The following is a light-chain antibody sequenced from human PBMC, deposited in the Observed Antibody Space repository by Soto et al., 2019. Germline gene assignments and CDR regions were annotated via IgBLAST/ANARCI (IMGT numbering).Light chain of an antibody. CDR1: QSISSW. CDR2: DAS. Sequence: DIQRIPSPSTMSSPVGYRVPIIFLASQSISSWLAWYQQKPAKAPNLMIYDASSLESGVPSRFSGSGSGTAFTLPISSLKPDDFATYYCQKYNSYSQRTCGQGPTGDIK. CDR3: QKYNSYSQRT. V-gene: IGKV1-5*02. J-gene: IGKJ1*01.